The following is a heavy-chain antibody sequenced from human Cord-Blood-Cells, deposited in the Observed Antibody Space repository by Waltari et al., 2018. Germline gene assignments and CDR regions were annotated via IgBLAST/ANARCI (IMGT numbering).Heavy chain of an antibody. CDR3: AGEGGYCTGGVCYYYYGMDV. CDR2: IKQDGSEK. CDR1: GFTFRSYR. D-gene: IGHD2-8*02. V-gene: IGHV3-7*01. J-gene: IGHJ6*02. Sequence: EVQLVESGGGLVQPGGSLRRSCAASGFTFRSYRMSWVSQAPGKGWEWVANIKQDGSEKYYVDSVKGRFTISRDNAKNSLYLQMNSLRAEDTAVYYCAGEGGYCTGGVCYYYYGMDVWGQGTTVTVSS.